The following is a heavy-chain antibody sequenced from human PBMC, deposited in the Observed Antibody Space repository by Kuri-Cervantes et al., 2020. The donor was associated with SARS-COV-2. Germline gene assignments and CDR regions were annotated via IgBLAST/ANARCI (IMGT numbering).Heavy chain of an antibody. Sequence: GSLRLSCTVSGASISSSTYYWGWIRQSPGKGLEWLGSIYESGDTYYSSSPKSRLSLSVDTSKNQFSLKLSSVTAADTAVYYCARRNSPYSSSSYYFDYWGQGTLVTVSS. CDR3: ARRNSPYSSSSYYFDY. V-gene: IGHV4-39*01. CDR2: IYESGDT. CDR1: GASISSSTYY. J-gene: IGHJ4*02. D-gene: IGHD6-13*01.